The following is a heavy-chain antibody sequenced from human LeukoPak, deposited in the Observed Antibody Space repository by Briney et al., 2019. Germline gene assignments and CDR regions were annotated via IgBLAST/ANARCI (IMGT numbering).Heavy chain of an antibody. CDR1: GGSISSRSYY. J-gene: IGHJ4*02. CDR3: ARDLPAAIGDTPFDY. CDR2: IYYSGST. V-gene: IGHV4-39*07. D-gene: IGHD2-2*01. Sequence: SETLSLTCTVSGGSISSRSYYWGWIRQPPGKGLEWIGIIYYSGSTYYNPSLKSRVTISVDTSKNQFSLKLSSVTAADTAVYYCARDLPAAIGDTPFDYWGQGTLVTVSS.